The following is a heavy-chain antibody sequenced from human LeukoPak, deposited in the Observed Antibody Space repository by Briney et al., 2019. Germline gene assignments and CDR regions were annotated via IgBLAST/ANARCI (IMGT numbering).Heavy chain of an antibody. CDR3: ARPRYCSGGSCYLKYFQH. Sequence: SETLSLTCAVYGGSFSGYYWSWIRQPPGKGLEWIGEINHSGSTNYNPSLKSRVTISVDTSKNQFSLKLSSVTAADTAVYYCARPRYCSGGSCYLKYFQHWGQGTLVTVSS. CDR2: INHSGST. CDR1: GGSFSGYY. V-gene: IGHV4-34*01. D-gene: IGHD2-15*01. J-gene: IGHJ1*01.